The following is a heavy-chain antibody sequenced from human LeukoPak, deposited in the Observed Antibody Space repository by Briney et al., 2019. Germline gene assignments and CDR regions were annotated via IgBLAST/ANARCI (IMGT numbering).Heavy chain of an antibody. J-gene: IGHJ4*02. CDR3: ASMAGSNPAYYFDY. D-gene: IGHD6-19*01. V-gene: IGHV4-34*01. Sequence: SETLSLTCAVYGGSFSGYYWSWIRQPPGKGLEWIGEINHSGSTNYNPSLKSRVTISVDTSKNRFSLKLSSVTAADTAVYYCASMAGSNPAYYFDYWGQGTLVTVSS. CDR1: GGSFSGYY. CDR2: INHSGST.